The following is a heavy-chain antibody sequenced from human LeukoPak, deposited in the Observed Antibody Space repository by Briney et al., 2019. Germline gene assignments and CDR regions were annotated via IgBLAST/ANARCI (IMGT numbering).Heavy chain of an antibody. CDR3: AKAGYYDSSGYYPFDY. Sequence: SETLSLTCTVSGGSISSYYWSWIRQPPGKGLEWFGYIYYSGSTNYNPSLKSRVTISVDTSKNQFSLKLSSVTAADTAVYYCAKAGYYDSSGYYPFDYWGQGTLVTVSS. V-gene: IGHV4-59*01. CDR1: GGSISSYY. CDR2: IYYSGST. J-gene: IGHJ4*02. D-gene: IGHD3-22*01.